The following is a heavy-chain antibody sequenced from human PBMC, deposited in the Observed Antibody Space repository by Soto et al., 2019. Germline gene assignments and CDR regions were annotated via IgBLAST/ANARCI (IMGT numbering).Heavy chain of an antibody. V-gene: IGHV3-23*01. J-gene: IGHJ4*02. CDR3: AKSTALRFPDY. Sequence: LRLSCAASGFTFSRYAMSWFRQAPGKGLECVSAISGSGGSTYYADSVKGRFTISRDNSKNTLYLQMNSLRAEDTAVYYCAKSTALRFPDYWGQGTMVTVSS. CDR1: GFTFSRYA. CDR2: ISGSGGST. D-gene: IGHD3-3*01.